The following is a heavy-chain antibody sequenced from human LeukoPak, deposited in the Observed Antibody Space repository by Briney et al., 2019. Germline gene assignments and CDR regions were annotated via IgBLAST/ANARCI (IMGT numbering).Heavy chain of an antibody. J-gene: IGHJ4*02. Sequence: GGSLRLSCAASGFTFSSYAMHWVRQAPGKGLEWVAVISYDGANKYYGDSVKGRFTISRDNSKNTLYLQMNSLRAEDTAVYYCARPLDRVDYYDSSGYPGYWGQGTLVTVSS. D-gene: IGHD3-22*01. CDR1: GFTFSSYA. V-gene: IGHV3-30-3*01. CDR3: ARPLDRVDYYDSSGYPGY. CDR2: ISYDGANK.